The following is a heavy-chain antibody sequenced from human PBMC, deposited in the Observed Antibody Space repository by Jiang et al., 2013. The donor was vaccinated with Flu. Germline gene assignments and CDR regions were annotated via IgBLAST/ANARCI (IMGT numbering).Heavy chain of an antibody. CDR3: APDLSVY. J-gene: IGHJ4*02. CDR1: GFTFSGYA. Sequence: QLLESGGGLVQPGGSLRLSCAASGFTFSGYAMMWVRQAPGKGLEWVSAISGSGVSTYYADSVKGRFTISRDNSKNTLYLQMNSLRPEDTAVYYCAPDLSVYWGQGTRVTVSS. V-gene: IGHV3-23*01. CDR2: ISGSGVST.